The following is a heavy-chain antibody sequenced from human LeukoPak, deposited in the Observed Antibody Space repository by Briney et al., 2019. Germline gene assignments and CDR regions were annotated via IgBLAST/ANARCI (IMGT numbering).Heavy chain of an antibody. J-gene: IGHJ6*02. CDR1: GGSISSSSYY. CDR2: IYYSGST. CDR3: ARRPRITEGGYYYGMDV. D-gene: IGHD3-16*01. Sequence: PSESLSLTCTGSGGSISSSSYYWGWIRQPPGKGLEWIGSIYYSGSTYYNPSLKSRVTISVDTSKNQFSLKLSSVTAADTAVYYCARRPRITEGGYYYGMDVWGQGTTVTVSS. V-gene: IGHV4-39*01.